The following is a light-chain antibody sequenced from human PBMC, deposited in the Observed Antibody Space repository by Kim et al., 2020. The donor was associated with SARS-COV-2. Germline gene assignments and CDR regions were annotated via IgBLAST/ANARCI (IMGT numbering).Light chain of an antibody. V-gene: IGKV4-1*01. CDR1: QSVLHRSKDKKF. CDR3: QQHYTAPYT. CDR2: WAS. Sequence: ATINCTSSQSVLHRSKDKKFLGWYQQRPGQSPQLLLYWASTRASGVSDRFSGSGSETDFTLTIDNLQAEDVAVYHCQQHYTAPYTFGQGTKLEI. J-gene: IGKJ2*01.